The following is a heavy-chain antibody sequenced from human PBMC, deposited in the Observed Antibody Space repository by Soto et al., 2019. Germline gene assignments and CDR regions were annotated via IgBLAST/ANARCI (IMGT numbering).Heavy chain of an antibody. J-gene: IGHJ4*02. CDR1: GFTFSSYS. Sequence: GGSLRLSCAASGFTFSSYSMNWVRQAPGKGLEWVSSISSSSSSYIYYADSVKGRFTISRDNAKNSLYLQMNSLRAEDTAVYYCARASWDYDILTAAVDYWGQGTLVTVSS. CDR2: ISSSSSSYI. D-gene: IGHD3-9*01. CDR3: ARASWDYDILTAAVDY. V-gene: IGHV3-21*01.